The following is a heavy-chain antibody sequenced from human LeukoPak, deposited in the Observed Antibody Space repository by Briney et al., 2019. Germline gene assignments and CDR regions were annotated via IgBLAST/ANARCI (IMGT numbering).Heavy chain of an antibody. V-gene: IGHV4-59*08. Sequence: PSETLSLTCAVSPLFVTHYYWNWLRQPPGKGLEWIGYIYYTGNTNYNPSLKSRVTLSLDTSKNQFSLRLNSVTATDTAVYYCARHASYFYRSPYADWGQGTLVTVSS. CDR2: IYYTGNT. J-gene: IGHJ4*02. CDR1: PLFVTHYY. CDR3: ARHASYFYRSPYAD. D-gene: IGHD3-22*01.